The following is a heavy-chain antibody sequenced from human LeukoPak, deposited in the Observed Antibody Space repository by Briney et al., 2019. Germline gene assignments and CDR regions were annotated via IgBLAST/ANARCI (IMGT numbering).Heavy chain of an antibody. D-gene: IGHD3-22*01. J-gene: IGHJ6*03. V-gene: IGHV4-4*07. CDR2: IYTSGST. CDR3: ARAYNSGYRNYYYYMDV. CDR1: GGSISNYY. Sequence: SETLSLTRTVSGGSISNYYWSWIRQPAGKGLEWIGRIYTSGSTKNNPSLKSRVTMSVDTSKIQFSLKLSSVTAADTAVYYCARAYNSGYRNYYYYMDVWGKGTTVTISS.